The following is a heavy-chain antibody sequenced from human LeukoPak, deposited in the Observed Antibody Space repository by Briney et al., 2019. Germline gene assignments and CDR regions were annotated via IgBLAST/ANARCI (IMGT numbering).Heavy chain of an antibody. CDR3: ARSPALYSYGRDAFDI. D-gene: IGHD5-18*01. Sequence: PSETLSLTCTVSGDSISSYYWSWIRQPPGKGLEWIGYIYYSGSTNYNPSLKSRVTISVDTSKNQFSLKLSSVTAADTAVYYCARSPALYSYGRDAFDIWGQGTMVTVSS. V-gene: IGHV4-59*01. J-gene: IGHJ3*02. CDR1: GDSISSYY. CDR2: IYYSGST.